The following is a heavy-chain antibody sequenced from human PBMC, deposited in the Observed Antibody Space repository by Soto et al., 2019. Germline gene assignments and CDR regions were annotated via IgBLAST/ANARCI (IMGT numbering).Heavy chain of an antibody. CDR2: ISYDGSNK. CDR1: GFTFSSYG. CDR3: AKEEGDSDFDF. V-gene: IGHV3-30*18. Sequence: QVQLVESGGGVVQPGRSLRLSCAASGFTFSSYGMHWVRQPPGKGLEWVAIISYDGSNKLYADSVKGRFTISRDNSKNTLYLQMNSLRAEDTAVYYCAKEEGDSDFDFWGQGTLVTVSS. J-gene: IGHJ4*02. D-gene: IGHD2-21*02.